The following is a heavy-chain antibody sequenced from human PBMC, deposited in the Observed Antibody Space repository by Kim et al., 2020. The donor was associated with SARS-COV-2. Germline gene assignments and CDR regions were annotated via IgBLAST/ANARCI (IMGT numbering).Heavy chain of an antibody. CDR3: ARLGNSGLAYYYYGMDV. CDR1: GYSFTSYW. CDR2: IDPSDSYT. Sequence: GESLKISCKGSGYSFTSYWISWVRQMPGKGLEWMGRIDPSDSYTNYSPSFQGHVTISADKSISTAYLQWSSLKASDTAMYYCARLGNSGLAYYYYGMDVWGQGTTVTVSS. J-gene: IGHJ6*02. V-gene: IGHV5-10-1*01. D-gene: IGHD4-4*01.